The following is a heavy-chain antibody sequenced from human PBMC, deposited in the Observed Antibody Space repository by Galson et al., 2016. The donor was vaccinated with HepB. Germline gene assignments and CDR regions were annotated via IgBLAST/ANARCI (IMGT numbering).Heavy chain of an antibody. Sequence: SLRLSCAASGFTFSSYSMNWVRQAPGMGLEWVSSVSTSSSYIYVTDSVKGRFTISRDNAKNSLYLQMSSLRAEDTAVYYCARDYKQQLDAFDIRGQGTMVTVSS. J-gene: IGHJ3*02. CDR3: ARDYKQQLDAFDI. CDR1: GFTFSSYS. V-gene: IGHV3-21*01. CDR2: VSTSSSYI. D-gene: IGHD6-13*01.